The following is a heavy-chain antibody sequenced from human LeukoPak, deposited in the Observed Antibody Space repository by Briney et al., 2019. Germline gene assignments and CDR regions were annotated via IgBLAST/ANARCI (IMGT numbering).Heavy chain of an antibody. V-gene: IGHV1-2*02. CDR1: VSTFTGYY. Sequence: ASVKVSCKGSVSTFTGYYMHWVRQAPGQGLEWVVWINPNSGDTKYAQKFQGRVTMTRDTSISTAYLELSRLRSDDTGVYYCATQRGSYLWGTDFDYWGQGTQVTVSS. D-gene: IGHD3-16*01. J-gene: IGHJ4*02. CDR2: INPNSGDT. CDR3: ATQRGSYLWGTDFDY.